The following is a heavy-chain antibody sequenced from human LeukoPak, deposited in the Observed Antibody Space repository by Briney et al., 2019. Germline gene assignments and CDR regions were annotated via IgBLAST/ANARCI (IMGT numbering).Heavy chain of an antibody. J-gene: IGHJ4*02. CDR3: ARGRYTSSPYFDY. CDR2: IWYDGSNE. Sequence: GGSLRRSCAASGFTFSSYDLHWVRQAPGKGLEWVAVIWYDGSNEYYADSVEGRFTISRDNSKNTLYLQMNSLRADDTAVYYCARGRYTSSPYFDYWGQGALVTVSS. CDR1: GFTFSSYD. D-gene: IGHD6-6*01. V-gene: IGHV3-33*01.